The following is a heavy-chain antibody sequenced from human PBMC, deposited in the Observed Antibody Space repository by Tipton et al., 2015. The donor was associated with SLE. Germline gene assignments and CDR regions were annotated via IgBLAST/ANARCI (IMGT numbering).Heavy chain of an antibody. CDR3: ARTLDALDI. Sequence: TLSLTCAVSGGSISSGGYSWSWIRQPPGKGLEWIGYIYHSGSTYYNPSLKSRVTISVDMSQNQFSLKLRSVTAADTAVYYCARTLDALDIWGQGTTVTVSS. J-gene: IGHJ3*02. CDR1: GGSISSGGYS. CDR2: IYHSGST. V-gene: IGHV4-30-2*01.